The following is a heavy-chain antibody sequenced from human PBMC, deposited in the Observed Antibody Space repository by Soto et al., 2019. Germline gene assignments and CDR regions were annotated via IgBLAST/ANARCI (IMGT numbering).Heavy chain of an antibody. CDR3: ARGGGFLDY. CDR2: ISISSSTR. Sequence: EVQLVESGGGLVQPGGSLRLSCAASGFTFSSYVINWVRQAPGKGLEWVSYISISSSTRYYADSVRGRFTISRDNAKNSLYLQMNSLRDEDTAVYYFARGGGFLDYGGQGTLFTVSS. CDR1: GFTFSSYV. J-gene: IGHJ4*02. V-gene: IGHV3-48*02. D-gene: IGHD3-10*01.